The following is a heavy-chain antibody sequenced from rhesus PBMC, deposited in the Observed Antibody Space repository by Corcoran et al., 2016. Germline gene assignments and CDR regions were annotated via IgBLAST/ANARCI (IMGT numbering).Heavy chain of an antibody. CDR2: ISGSDGTT. J-gene: IGHJ6*01. CDR1: GGSISSNF. D-gene: IGHD4-23*01. V-gene: IGHV4-160*01. Sequence: QLQESGPGLVKPSETLSLTCAVSGGSISSNFWGWIRQPPGKGLEWIGRISGSDGTTAYSPSLKSRVTISIDTSKTQFSLKVNSVTAADTAVYYCVRGSNLSGLDFWGQGVAVTVSS. CDR3: VRGSNLSGLDF.